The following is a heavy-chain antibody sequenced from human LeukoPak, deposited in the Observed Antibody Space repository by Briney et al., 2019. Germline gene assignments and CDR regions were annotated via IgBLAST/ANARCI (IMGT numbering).Heavy chain of an antibody. Sequence: PGGSLRLSCAASGITFSRFGMHWVRQAPGKGLEWVAFIWYDGSNKYYADSVKGRFTISRDNSKNTLYLQMNSLRAEDTAVYYCANEMVTHYSDYWGQGTLVTVSS. J-gene: IGHJ4*02. CDR3: ANEMVTHYSDY. V-gene: IGHV3-30*02. CDR1: GITFSRFG. D-gene: IGHD2-8*01. CDR2: IWYDGSNK.